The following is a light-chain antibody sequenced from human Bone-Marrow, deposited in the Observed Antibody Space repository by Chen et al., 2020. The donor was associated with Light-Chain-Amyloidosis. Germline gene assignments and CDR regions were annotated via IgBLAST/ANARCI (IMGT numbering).Light chain of an antibody. Sequence: NFMLTQPHSVSESPGTTVIISCTRSSGSIATNYVQWYQQRPGSSPTTVIYEDDQRPSGVPERFSGSIDRSSNSAALTISGLKTEDEADYYCQSYQGSSQGVFGGGTKLTVL. CDR1: SGSIATNY. J-gene: IGLJ3*02. V-gene: IGLV6-57*01. CDR3: QSYQGSSQGV. CDR2: EDD.